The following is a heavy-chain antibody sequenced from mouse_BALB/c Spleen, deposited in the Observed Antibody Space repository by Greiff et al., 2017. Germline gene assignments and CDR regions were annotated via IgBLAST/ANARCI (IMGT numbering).Heavy chain of an antibody. J-gene: IGHJ4*01. CDR1: GFNIKDTY. V-gene: IGHV14-3*02. CDR3: ARRGYGKRDYAMDY. D-gene: IGHD2-10*02. Sequence: VQLQQSGAELVKPGASVKLSCTASGFNIKDTYMHWVKQRPEQGLEWIGRIDPANGNTKYDPKFQGKATITADTSSNTAYLQLSSLTSEDTAVYYGARRGYGKRDYAMDYWGQGTSVTVSS. CDR2: IDPANGNT.